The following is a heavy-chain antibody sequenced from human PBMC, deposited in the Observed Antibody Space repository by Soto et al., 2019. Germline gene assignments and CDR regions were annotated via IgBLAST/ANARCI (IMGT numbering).Heavy chain of an antibody. CDR3: ARHLSVVGYREFEI. D-gene: IGHD5-12*01. J-gene: IGHJ3*02. Sequence: SLKICCRGSGYGFTSYWIGWVRQMPGKGLEWMGIIYPGDSDTRYSPSFQGQVTISADKSISTAYLQWSSLKASDTAMYYCARHLSVVGYREFEIWGQGTMLTVSS. CDR1: GYGFTSYW. CDR2: IYPGDSDT. V-gene: IGHV5-51*01.